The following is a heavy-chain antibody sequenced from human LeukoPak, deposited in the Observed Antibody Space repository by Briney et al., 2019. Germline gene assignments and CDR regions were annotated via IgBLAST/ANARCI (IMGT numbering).Heavy chain of an antibody. CDR2: ISGSGGST. D-gene: IGHD4-23*01. CDR3: AKDFSLGGNSAFDY. J-gene: IGHJ4*02. V-gene: IGHV3-23*01. Sequence: GGSLRLSCAASGLTFSSYAMSWVRQAPGKGLEWVSAISGSGGSTYYADSVKGRFTISRDNSKNTLYLQMNSLRAEDTAVYYCAKDFSLGGNSAFDYWGQGTLVTVSS. CDR1: GLTFSSYA.